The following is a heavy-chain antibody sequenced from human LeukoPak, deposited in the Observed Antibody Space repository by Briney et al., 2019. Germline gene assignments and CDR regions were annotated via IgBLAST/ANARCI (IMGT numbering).Heavy chain of an antibody. V-gene: IGHV3-30*04. CDR2: ISYDGSNK. J-gene: IGHJ4*02. CDR3: ARASGYSYSVKFDY. Sequence: GRSLRLSCAASGFTFSSYAMHWVRQAPGKGLEWVAVISYDGSNKYYADSVKGRFTISRDNSKNTLYLQMNSLRAEDTAVYYCARASGYSYSVKFDYWGQGTLVTVSS. CDR1: GFTFSSYA. D-gene: IGHD5-18*01.